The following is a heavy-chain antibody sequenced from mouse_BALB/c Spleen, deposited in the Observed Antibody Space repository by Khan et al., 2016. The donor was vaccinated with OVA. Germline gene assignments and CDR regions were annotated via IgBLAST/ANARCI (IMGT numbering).Heavy chain of an antibody. CDR2: INPHIGKT. J-gene: IGHJ2*01. CDR1: GYSFTGYF. V-gene: IGHV1-20*02. Sequence: VQLKQSGPELVKPGASVKISCKVSGYSFTGYFMNWVMQRHGKSLEWIGRINPHIGKTLYNQKFKGKATLNVDESSRTVHMALRSLASEDSAVYYCARKSGSDFDYWGQGTTLTVSS. D-gene: IGHD1-3*01. CDR3: ARKSGSDFDY.